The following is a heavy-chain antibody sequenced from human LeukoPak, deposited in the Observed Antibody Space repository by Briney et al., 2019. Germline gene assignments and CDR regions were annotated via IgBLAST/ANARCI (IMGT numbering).Heavy chain of an antibody. Sequence: SVKVSCKASGGTFSSYAISWVRQAPGQGLEWMGGIIPIFGTANYAQKFQGRVTITADESTSTAYMELSSLRSEDTAVYYCARVLMAYAIRGQCWFDPWGQGTLVTVSS. CDR1: GGTFSSYA. CDR2: IIPIFGTA. D-gene: IGHD2-8*01. CDR3: ARVLMAYAIRGQCWFDP. V-gene: IGHV1-69*13. J-gene: IGHJ5*02.